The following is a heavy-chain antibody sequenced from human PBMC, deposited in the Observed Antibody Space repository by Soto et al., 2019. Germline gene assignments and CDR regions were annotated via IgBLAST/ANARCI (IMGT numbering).Heavy chain of an antibody. CDR3: ARDYRFNIVATSFDI. CDR1: GFTFSSNY. V-gene: IGHV3-66*01. Sequence: GGSLRLSCAASGFTFSSNYMSWVRQAPGKGLECVSLIYSAGSTYYANSVKGRFTISRDTSKNTLYLQMNSLRAEDTAVYYCARDYRFNIVATSFDIWGQGTMVTVSS. J-gene: IGHJ3*02. CDR2: IYSAGST. D-gene: IGHD5-12*01.